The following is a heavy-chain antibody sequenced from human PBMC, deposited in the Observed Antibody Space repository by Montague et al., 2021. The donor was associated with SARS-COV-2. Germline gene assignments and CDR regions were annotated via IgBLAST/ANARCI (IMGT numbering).Heavy chain of an antibody. CDR2: IYYSGST. Sequence: SETLSLTCTVSGGSISSGSHYWGWIRQPPGKGLDWIGRIYYSGSTYYKPSLKSRVTIYVDTSKNQFSLKLSSVTAADTAVYYCARHSGRDTIFGVITIPDAFDNWGQGTMVTVSS. D-gene: IGHD3-3*01. CDR1: GGSISSGSHY. CDR3: ARHSGRDTIFGVITIPDAFDN. J-gene: IGHJ3*02. V-gene: IGHV4-39*01.